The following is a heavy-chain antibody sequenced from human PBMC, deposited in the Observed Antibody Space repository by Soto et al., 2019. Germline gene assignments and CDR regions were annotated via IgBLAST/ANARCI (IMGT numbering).Heavy chain of an antibody. Sequence: GGSLRLSCTASGFTFGDYAMSWFRQAPGKGLEWVGFIRSKAYGGTSEYAASVKGRFTVSRDDSKSIAYLQMNSLKTEDTAVYYCTRELGYCSGGSCYSSDYWGQGTLVTVSS. CDR1: GFTFGDYA. D-gene: IGHD2-15*01. CDR2: IRSKAYGGTS. V-gene: IGHV3-49*03. J-gene: IGHJ4*02. CDR3: TRELGYCSGGSCYSSDY.